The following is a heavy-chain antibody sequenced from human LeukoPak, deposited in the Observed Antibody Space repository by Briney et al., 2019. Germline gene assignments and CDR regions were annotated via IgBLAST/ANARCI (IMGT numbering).Heavy chain of an antibody. Sequence: GGSLRLSCAASGLTISSNYMNWVRQAPGKGLEWVSVLYSGGSTYYADSVQGRFTISRDNSKNTLYLQMNSLRAEDTAVYYCARDKGAMVRGVITYYYYYYMDVWGKGTTVTISS. V-gene: IGHV3-53*01. CDR1: GLTISSNY. CDR2: LYSGGST. J-gene: IGHJ6*03. D-gene: IGHD3-10*01. CDR3: ARDKGAMVRGVITYYYYYYMDV.